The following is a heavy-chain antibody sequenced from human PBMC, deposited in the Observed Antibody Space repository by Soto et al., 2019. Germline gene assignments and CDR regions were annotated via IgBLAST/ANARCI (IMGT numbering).Heavy chain of an antibody. Sequence: SETLSLTCAGYGGSFSGYYWSWIRQPPGKGLEWIGEINHSGSTNYNPSLKSRVTISVDTSKNQFSLKLSSVTAADTAVYYCARAGYYYGSGRNYWGQRTPVTVSS. D-gene: IGHD3-10*01. CDR1: GGSFSGYY. CDR2: INHSGST. CDR3: ARAGYYYGSGRNY. J-gene: IGHJ4*02. V-gene: IGHV4-34*01.